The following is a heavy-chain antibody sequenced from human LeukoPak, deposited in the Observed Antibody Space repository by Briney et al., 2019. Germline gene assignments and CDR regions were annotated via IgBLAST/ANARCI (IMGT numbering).Heavy chain of an antibody. CDR2: INGDGSTT. CDR1: GFIFRSYW. J-gene: IGHJ4*02. D-gene: IGHD3-22*01. CDR3: ARDNSYDSTVDY. Sequence: PGGSLRLSCAASGFIFRSYWMHWVRQVPGKGLVWVSRINGDGSTTKYADSVKGRFTISRDNAKNTLYLQMNSLRAEDTAVYYCARDNSYDSTVDYWGQGTLVTVSS. V-gene: IGHV3-74*03.